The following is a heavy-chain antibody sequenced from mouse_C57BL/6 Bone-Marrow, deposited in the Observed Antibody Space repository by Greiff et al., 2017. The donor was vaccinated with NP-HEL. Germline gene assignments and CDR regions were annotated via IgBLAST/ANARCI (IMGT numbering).Heavy chain of an antibody. D-gene: IGHD1-1*01. CDR2: IDPENGDT. J-gene: IGHJ2*01. V-gene: IGHV14-4*01. CDR3: TRGIYFGD. CDR1: GFNIKDDY. Sequence: VQLQQSGAELVRPGASVKLSCTASGFNIKDDYMHWVKQRPEQGLEWIGWIDPENGDTEYASKFQGKATITADTSSNTAYLQLSSLTSEDTAVYYCTRGIYFGDWGQGTTLTVSS.